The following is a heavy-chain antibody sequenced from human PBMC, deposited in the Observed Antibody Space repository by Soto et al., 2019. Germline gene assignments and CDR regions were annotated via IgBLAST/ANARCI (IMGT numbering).Heavy chain of an antibody. CDR3: ARDVSPGSSSLYLDAFDI. J-gene: IGHJ3*02. D-gene: IGHD6-13*01. CDR2: INRDGSKK. V-gene: IGHV3-7*05. CDR1: GFTLSAYW. Sequence: EVQLEESGGDLVQPGGSLRLSCAASGFTLSAYWMTWVRQAPGTGLEWVANINRDGSKKSYLDSVRGRFTISRDNVGNSLYLQMDSLRADDPALYDCARDVSPGSSSLYLDAFDIWGQGTMVTVSS.